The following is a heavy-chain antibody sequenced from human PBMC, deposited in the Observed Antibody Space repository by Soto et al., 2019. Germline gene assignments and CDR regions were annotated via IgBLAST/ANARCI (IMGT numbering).Heavy chain of an antibody. CDR3: ATMKKPRGYYYGLNV. CDR2: IYHLGGT. V-gene: IGHV4-4*02. Sequence: SETLSLTCAVSGDSVRSSNWWTWVRQSPGKGLEWIGEIYHLGGTNYNPSLKSRVTISVDMAKNQVSLKLSSVTAADTAVYYCATMKKPRGYYYGLNVWGQGTTVTVSS. CDR1: GDSVRSSNW. J-gene: IGHJ6*02.